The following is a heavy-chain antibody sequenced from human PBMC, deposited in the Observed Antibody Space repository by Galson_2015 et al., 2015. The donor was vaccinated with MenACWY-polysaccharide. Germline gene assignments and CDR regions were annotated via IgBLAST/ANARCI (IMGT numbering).Heavy chain of an antibody. D-gene: IGHD3-3*01. CDR1: GFTFNSYS. V-gene: IGHV3-21*01. J-gene: IGHJ6*02. CDR2: ISSSSSYI. Sequence: SLRLSCAASGFTFNSYSMNWVRQAPGKGLEWVSAISSSSSYIYYADSVKGRFTISRDNAQNSLYLQMNSLRAEDTAVYYCARAYDFWSGYSDYYYSGMGVWGQGTTVTVSS. CDR3: ARAYDFWSGYSDYYYSGMGV.